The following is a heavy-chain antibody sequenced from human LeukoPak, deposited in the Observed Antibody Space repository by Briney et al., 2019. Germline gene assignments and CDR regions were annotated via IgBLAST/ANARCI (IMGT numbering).Heavy chain of an antibody. Sequence: GGSLRLSCAASGFTFSSYWMSWVRQAPGKGLEWVANIKEDGSEKDYVDSVRGRFTISRDNARNSLYLQMNSLRAEDTAVYYCARDWMGYCSTNSCYLYYMDVWGKGTTVTVSS. CDR1: GFTFSSYW. D-gene: IGHD2-2*01. CDR2: IKEDGSEK. J-gene: IGHJ6*03. CDR3: ARDWMGYCSTNSCYLYYMDV. V-gene: IGHV3-7*01.